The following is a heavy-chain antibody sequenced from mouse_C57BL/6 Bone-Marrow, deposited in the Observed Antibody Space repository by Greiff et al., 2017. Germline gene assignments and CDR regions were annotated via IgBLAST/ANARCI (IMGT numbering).Heavy chain of an antibody. Sequence: EVQLQESGGGLVQPGGSLKLSCAASGFTFSDYYMYWVRQTPEKRLEWVAYISNGGGSTYYPDTVKGRFTISRDNAKNTLYLQMSRLKSEDTAMYYCARQGDYDYAMDYWGQGTSVTVSS. J-gene: IGHJ4*01. CDR1: GFTFSDYY. CDR2: ISNGGGST. CDR3: ARQGDYDYAMDY. D-gene: IGHD2-4*01. V-gene: IGHV5-12*01.